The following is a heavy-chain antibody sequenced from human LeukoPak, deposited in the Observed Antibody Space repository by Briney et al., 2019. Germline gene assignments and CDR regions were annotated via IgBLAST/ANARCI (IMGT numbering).Heavy chain of an antibody. CDR2: IYSGGSA. D-gene: IGHD3-10*01. J-gene: IGHJ4*02. CDR3: AREDYYGSGSWD. CDR1: GFTVTSNY. Sequence: GGSLRLSCAASGFTVTSNYMSWVRQAPGKGLEWVSVIYSGGSAFYADSVKGRFTISRDNSKNTVYLQMNSLRAEDTAVYYCAREDYYGSGSWDWGQGTLVTVSS. V-gene: IGHV3-66*01.